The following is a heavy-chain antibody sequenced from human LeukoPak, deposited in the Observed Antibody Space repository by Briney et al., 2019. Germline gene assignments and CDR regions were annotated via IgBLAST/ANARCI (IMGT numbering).Heavy chain of an antibody. Sequence: SETLSLTCAVYGGSFSGYYWSWIRQPPARGREWIGEINHSGSTTYNPSLKSRVTISVDTSKNQFSLKLSSVTAADTAVYYCARGETSRFDAFDIWGQGTMVTVSS. J-gene: IGHJ3*02. CDR1: GGSFSGYY. V-gene: IGHV4-34*01. CDR3: ARGETSRFDAFDI. CDR2: INHSGST. D-gene: IGHD2-2*01.